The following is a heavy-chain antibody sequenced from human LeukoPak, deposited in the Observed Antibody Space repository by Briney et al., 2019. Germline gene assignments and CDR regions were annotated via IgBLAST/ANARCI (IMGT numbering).Heavy chain of an antibody. CDR2: ISYDGSNK. Sequence: PGGSLRLSCAASGFTFSSYGMHWVRQAPGKGLEWVAVISYDGSNKYYADSVKGRFTISRDNSKNTLYLQMNSLRAEDTAVYYCAKQYYGDYALDYWGQGTLVTVSS. D-gene: IGHD4-17*01. CDR1: GFTFSSYG. J-gene: IGHJ4*02. CDR3: AKQYYGDYALDY. V-gene: IGHV3-30*18.